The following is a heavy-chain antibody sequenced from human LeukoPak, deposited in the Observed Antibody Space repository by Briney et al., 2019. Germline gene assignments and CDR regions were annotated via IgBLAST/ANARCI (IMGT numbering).Heavy chain of an antibody. V-gene: IGHV4-59*01. Sequence: SETLSLTCTVSGCSISSYYWSWIRQPPGKGLEWIGYINYSGSTNYNPSLKSRVTISVDTSKNQFSLKLSSVTAADTAVYYCARGEGGFRGVDYYYYMDVWGKGTTVTISS. CDR1: GCSISSYY. CDR3: ARGEGGFRGVDYYYYMDV. J-gene: IGHJ6*03. D-gene: IGHD3-10*01. CDR2: INYSGST.